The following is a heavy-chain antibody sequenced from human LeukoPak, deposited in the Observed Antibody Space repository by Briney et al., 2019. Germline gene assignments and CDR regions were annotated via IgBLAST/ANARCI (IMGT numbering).Heavy chain of an antibody. CDR1: GGSISSYY. CDR3: ARGYRSSWYDYYGMDV. J-gene: IGHJ6*02. CDR2: IYYSGST. Sequence: SETLSLTCTVSGGSISSYYWSWIRQPPGTGLEWIGYIYYSGSTNYNPSLKSRVTISVDTSKNQCFLKLSSVTAADTAVYYCARGYRSSWYDYYGMDVWGQGTTVTVSS. V-gene: IGHV4-59*01. D-gene: IGHD6-13*01.